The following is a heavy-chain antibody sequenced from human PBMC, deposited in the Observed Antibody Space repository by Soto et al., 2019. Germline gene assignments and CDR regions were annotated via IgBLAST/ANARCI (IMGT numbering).Heavy chain of an antibody. V-gene: IGHV3-53*01. CDR1: GFTVSNNY. J-gene: IGHJ4*02. CDR2: IYSGGST. Sequence: EVQLVESGGGLIQPGGSLRLSCAASGFTVSNNYMRWVRQAPGKGLEWVSLIYSGGSTHYADSVKVRFTISRDNSKNTLYLQINSLRVEDTAVYYCARDAPGIAASGGGGWGQGTLVTVSS. CDR3: ARDAPGIAASGGGG. D-gene: IGHD6-13*01.